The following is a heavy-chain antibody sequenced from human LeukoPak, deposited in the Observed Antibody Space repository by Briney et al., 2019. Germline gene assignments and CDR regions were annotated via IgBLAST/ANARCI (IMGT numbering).Heavy chain of an antibody. CDR3: ARDPRGGTSRDNWFDP. J-gene: IGHJ5*02. D-gene: IGHD1-1*01. Sequence: SSETLSLTCTVSGGSISSYYWSWIRQPPGKGLEWIGYIYYSGSTNYNPSLKSRVTISVDTSKNQFSLKLISVTAADTAVYYCARDPRGGTSRDNWFDPWGQGTLVTVSS. V-gene: IGHV4-59*01. CDR2: IYYSGST. CDR1: GGSISSYY.